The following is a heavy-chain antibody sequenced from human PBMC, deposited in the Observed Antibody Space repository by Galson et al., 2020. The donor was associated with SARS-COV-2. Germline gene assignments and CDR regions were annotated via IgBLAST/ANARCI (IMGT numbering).Heavy chain of an antibody. D-gene: IGHD3-3*01. J-gene: IGHJ5*01. CDR3: ARESATFGVSSDS. V-gene: IGHV3-7*01. Sequence: GESLKISCEASGFILSNHWMHWVRQAPGKGLEWVASIKQDGSEKYYVDSVKGRFSISRDNAKYLLYLQMNSLRAEDTAVYYCARESATFGVSSDSWGQGTLVTVSS. CDR1: GFILSNHW. CDR2: IKQDGSEK.